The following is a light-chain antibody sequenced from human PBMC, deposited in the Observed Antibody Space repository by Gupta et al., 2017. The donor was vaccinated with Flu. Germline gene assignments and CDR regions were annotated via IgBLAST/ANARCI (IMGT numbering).Light chain of an antibody. CDR3: QQSYSSPRVT. J-gene: IGKJ3*01. CDR1: QSISTY. V-gene: IGKV1-39*01. CDR2: AAS. Sequence: YSLSASVGDRVTITCRASQSISTYLNWYQQKPGKAPKLLIYAASSLQSGVPSRFSGSGSGTDFTLTISSLQPEDFATYYCQQSYSSPRVTFGHGTKVDIK.